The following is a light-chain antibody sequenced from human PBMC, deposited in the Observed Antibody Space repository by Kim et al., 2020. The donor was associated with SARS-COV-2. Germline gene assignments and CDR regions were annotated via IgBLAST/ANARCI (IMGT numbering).Light chain of an antibody. CDR3: QQYNDWPLT. V-gene: IGKV3-15*01. J-gene: IGKJ4*01. CDR1: QSVGSK. Sequence: EVVMTQSPATLSVSPGERATLSCRASQSVGSKLAWYQHKIGQSPRVLIYAASARATGISDRFSGSGSGTEFTLTISSLQSEDFALYYCQQYNDWPLTFGRGTKVDIK. CDR2: AAS.